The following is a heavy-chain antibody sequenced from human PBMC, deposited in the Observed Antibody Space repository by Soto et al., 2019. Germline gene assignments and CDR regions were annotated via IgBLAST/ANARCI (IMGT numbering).Heavy chain of an antibody. J-gene: IGHJ6*03. V-gene: IGHV3-49*03. CDR2: ITSKPYGGTT. CDR3: ARVPPDYYLYYMDV. D-gene: IGHD3-10*01. CDR1: GFTFGDYA. Sequence: GGSPRLSCTTSGFTFGDYAMSWFRQTPGRGLEWVGFITSKPYGGTTEYAASVEGRFTISRDDSKSIAYLQMNSLKTEDTAVYFCARVPPDYYLYYMDVWGKGTTVTVSS.